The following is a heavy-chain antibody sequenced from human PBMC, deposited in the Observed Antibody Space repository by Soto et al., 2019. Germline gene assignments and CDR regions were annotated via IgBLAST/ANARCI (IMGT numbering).Heavy chain of an antibody. D-gene: IGHD2-15*01. CDR2: ISHDGIVK. CDR1: GFMFSPYG. Sequence: QVQLLQSGGGVVRPGRPLGLSCVASGFMFSPYGRHWARQAPGKGLEWVALISHDGIVKYHPDFVKGRFTISRDNSKNTLYLQMDTLGPADTAVYFCASDSGPYNYWGQGSLVTVSS. J-gene: IGHJ4*02. V-gene: IGHV3-30*03. CDR3: ASDSGPYNY.